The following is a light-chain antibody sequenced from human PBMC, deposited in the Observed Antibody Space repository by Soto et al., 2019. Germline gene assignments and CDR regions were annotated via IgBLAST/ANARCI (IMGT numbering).Light chain of an antibody. CDR1: QSVSSY. J-gene: IGKJ5*01. Sequence: EIVLTQSPATLSLSPGARATLSCRAGQSVSSYLAWYQQKPGQAPRLLIYDASNRATGIPARFSGSGSGTDFTLPINSLEPEDFAAYYCQQRSNWPSITFGQGTRLEIK. V-gene: IGKV3-11*01. CDR3: QQRSNWPSIT. CDR2: DAS.